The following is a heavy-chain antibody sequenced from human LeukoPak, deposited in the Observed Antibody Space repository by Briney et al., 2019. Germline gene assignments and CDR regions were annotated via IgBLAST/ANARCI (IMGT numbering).Heavy chain of an antibody. CDR3: TTEGYYDSSGYLGTGVIQH. CDR2: IKSKPDGGTT. D-gene: IGHD3-22*01. V-gene: IGHV3-15*01. J-gene: IGHJ1*01. Sequence: GGSLRLSCAASGFTFSNDLMSWGRQAPGKGLGVVGRIKSKPDGGTTDYAAAVKGRFTISRDDSNNTLYLQMNSLKTEDTAVYYCTTEGYYDSSGYLGTGVIQHWGQGTTVTVSS. CDR1: GFTFSNDL.